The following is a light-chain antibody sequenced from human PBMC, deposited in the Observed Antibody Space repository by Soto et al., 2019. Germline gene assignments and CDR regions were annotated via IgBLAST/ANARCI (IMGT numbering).Light chain of an antibody. CDR2: DAS. CDR1: QSISYW. CDR3: QRYDYFTT. Sequence: DIQMTQFPSTLSASVGDRVTITCRASQSISYWLAWYQQKPGKAPKLLIYDASSLESGVPSRFSGSGSGTEFTLTISSLQPDDSATYYCQRYDYFTTFGQGTKLEIK. J-gene: IGKJ2*01. V-gene: IGKV1-5*01.